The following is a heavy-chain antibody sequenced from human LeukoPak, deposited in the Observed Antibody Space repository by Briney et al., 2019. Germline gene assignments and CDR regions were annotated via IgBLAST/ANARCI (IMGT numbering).Heavy chain of an antibody. CDR3: ARDWVEMATIPPYNWFDP. CDR1: GGSISSSSYY. D-gene: IGHD5-24*01. J-gene: IGHJ5*02. Sequence: KPSETLSLTCTVSGGSISSSSYYWGWIRQPPGKGLEWIGSIYYSGSTYYNPSLKSRVTISVDTSKNQFSLKLSSVTAADTAVYYCARDWVEMATIPPYNWFDPWGQGTLVTVSS. V-gene: IGHV4-39*07. CDR2: IYYSGST.